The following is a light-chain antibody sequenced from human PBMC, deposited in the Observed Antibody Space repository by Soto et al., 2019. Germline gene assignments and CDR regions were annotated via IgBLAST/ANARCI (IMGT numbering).Light chain of an antibody. CDR3: QQYNNWPPLT. V-gene: IGKV3-15*01. CDR1: QSVSNN. Sequence: EIVMTQSPATLSVSPGERATLSCRASQSVSNNLAWYQQKPGQAPRLLIYDSSTRATGIPARFSGSGSGTEFTLSISSLQSEDFAVYYCQQYNNWPPLTFGGGTKVESK. CDR2: DSS. J-gene: IGKJ4*01.